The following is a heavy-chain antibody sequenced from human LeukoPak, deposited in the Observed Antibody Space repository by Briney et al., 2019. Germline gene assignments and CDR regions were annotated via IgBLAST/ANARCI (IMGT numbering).Heavy chain of an antibody. CDR3: AKDPYSSGWYYFDY. Sequence: PGGSLRLSCAASGFTFSSYAMGWVRQAPGKGLEWVSAISGSGGSTYYADSVKGRFTISRDNSKNTLYLQMNSLRAEDTAVYYCAKDPYSSGWYYFDYWGQGTLVTVSS. V-gene: IGHV3-23*01. CDR1: GFTFSSYA. CDR2: ISGSGGST. D-gene: IGHD6-19*01. J-gene: IGHJ4*02.